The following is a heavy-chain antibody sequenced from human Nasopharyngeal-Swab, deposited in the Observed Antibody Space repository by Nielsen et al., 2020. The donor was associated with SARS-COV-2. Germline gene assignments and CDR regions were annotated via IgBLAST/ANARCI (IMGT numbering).Heavy chain of an antibody. V-gene: IGHV3-7*01. J-gene: IGHJ5*02. CDR3: AREEITMVRGVIILNWFDP. D-gene: IGHD3-10*01. Sequence: GGSLRLSCAASGFTFSSYWMSWVRQAPGKGLEWVANIKQDGSEKYYVDSVKGRFTISRDNAKNSLYLQMNSLRAEDTAVYYCAREEITMVRGVIILNWFDPWGPGTLVTVSS. CDR1: GFTFSSYW. CDR2: IKQDGSEK.